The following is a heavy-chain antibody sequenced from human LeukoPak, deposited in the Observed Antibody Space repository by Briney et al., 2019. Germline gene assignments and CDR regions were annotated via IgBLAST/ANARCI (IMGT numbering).Heavy chain of an antibody. CDR3: ARARNNYDRSGFSAHDY. J-gene: IGHJ4*02. V-gene: IGHV3-33*01. CDR1: GVAFDSHG. CDR2: IWYDGSNK. D-gene: IGHD3-22*01. Sequence: GGSLRLSCAASGVAFDSHGMHWVRQAPGKGLEWVAVIWYDGSNKDYADSVKGRFTISRDNSKNTLYLQMNSLRAEDTAVYYCARARNNYDRSGFSAHDYWGQGTLVTVSS.